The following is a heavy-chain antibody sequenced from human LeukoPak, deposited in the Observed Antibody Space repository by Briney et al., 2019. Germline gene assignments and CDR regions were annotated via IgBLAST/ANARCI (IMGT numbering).Heavy chain of an antibody. Sequence: GASVKVSCRASGYTFASYTISWVRQAPGQGLEWMGWISAYNGYTDYAQKFQGRVTMTRDTSTSTAYMELRNLRSDDTAVYYCARGYDILTGYYTPYWFDPWGQGTLVTVSS. CDR3: ARGYDILTGYYTPYWFDP. J-gene: IGHJ5*02. D-gene: IGHD3-9*01. V-gene: IGHV1-18*01. CDR2: ISAYNGYT. CDR1: GYTFASYT.